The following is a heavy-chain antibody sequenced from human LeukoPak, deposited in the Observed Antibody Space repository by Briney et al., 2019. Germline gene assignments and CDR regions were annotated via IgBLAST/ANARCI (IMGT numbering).Heavy chain of an antibody. CDR2: TYYRSKWYN. V-gene: IGHV6-1*01. CDR1: GDSVSSKNGA. J-gene: IGHJ4*02. CDR3: ARDFGTTGWHTFDY. Sequence: SQTLSLTCAVYGDSVSSKNGAWNWIRQSPSRGLEWLGRTYYRSKWYNDYAESMEGRMTISQDTSKNQYSLHLNSVTPDDTAVYYCARDFGTTGWHTFDYWGQGTLVTVSS. D-gene: IGHD6-19*01.